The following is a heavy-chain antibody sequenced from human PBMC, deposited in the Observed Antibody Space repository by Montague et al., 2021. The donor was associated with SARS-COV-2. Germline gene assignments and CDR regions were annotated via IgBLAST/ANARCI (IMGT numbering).Heavy chain of an antibody. CDR3: ATSSSRSYYVGLDY. J-gene: IGHJ4*02. CDR1: GGSFSGFQ. D-gene: IGHD3-10*01. Sequence: SETLSLTCALYGGSFSGFQWSWIRQSPGKGLEWIGGINQSGSTNYNVSLKSRLTMSLDTSKNQVSLKLSSVTAADTAVYYCATSSSRSYYVGLDYWGQGTLVTVTS. V-gene: IGHV4-34*01. CDR2: INQSGST.